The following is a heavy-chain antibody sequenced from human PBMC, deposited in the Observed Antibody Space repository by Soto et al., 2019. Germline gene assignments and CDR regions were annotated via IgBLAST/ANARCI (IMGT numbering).Heavy chain of an antibody. Sequence: ASVKISCQASSYTFSSYDFTWVRQAPGQGLEWMGWISAYNGNTNYAHKHQGRVTMTTDTSTSTAYMELRSLRSDDTAVYYCARVRWDDGSNWFDPWGQGTLVTVSS. CDR2: ISAYNGNT. CDR1: SYTFSSYD. V-gene: IGHV1-18*01. J-gene: IGHJ5*02. CDR3: ARVRWDDGSNWFDP. D-gene: IGHD1-26*01.